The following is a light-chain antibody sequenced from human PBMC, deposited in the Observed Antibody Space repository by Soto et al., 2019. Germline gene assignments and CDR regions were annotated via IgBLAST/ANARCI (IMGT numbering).Light chain of an antibody. CDR1: SSDVGGYNY. CDR3: SSYTSSSTAYV. V-gene: IGLV2-14*01. J-gene: IGLJ1*01. CDR2: DVS. Sequence: ALTQPAFVSGSPGQSITISCTGTSSDVGGYNYVSWYQQHPGKAPKLMIYDVSNRPSGVSNRFSGSKSGNTASLTISGLQAEDEADYYCSSYTSSSTAYVFGTGTKVTVL.